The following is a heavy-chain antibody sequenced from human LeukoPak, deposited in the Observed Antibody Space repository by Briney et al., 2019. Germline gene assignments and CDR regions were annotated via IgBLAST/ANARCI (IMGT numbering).Heavy chain of an antibody. D-gene: IGHD6-13*01. CDR2: VYTSGNT. Sequence: SETLSLTCTVSGGSISSGSYYWSWIRQPAGKGLEWIGRVYTSGNTNYNPSLNSRVTISIDTSKNQFSLKLSSVTAADTAVYYCAIGNGNTIAAPGYWGQGTLVTVSS. J-gene: IGHJ4*02. CDR1: GGSISSGSYY. V-gene: IGHV4-61*02. CDR3: AIGNGNTIAAPGY.